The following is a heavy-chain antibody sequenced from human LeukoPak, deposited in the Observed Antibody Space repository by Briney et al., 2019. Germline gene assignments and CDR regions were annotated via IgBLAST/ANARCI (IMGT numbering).Heavy chain of an antibody. CDR2: ISSHGSNK. CDR3: AREQGQQWRRFDS. D-gene: IGHD6-19*01. V-gene: IGHV3-30*04. J-gene: IGHJ4*02. CDR1: GFTFNSYS. Sequence: PGGSLRLSCAASGFTFNSYSMHWVRQAPGKGLQWVAVISSHGSNKDYADSVKGRFTISRDNSENTLYLQMDSLTTEDTGVYYCAREQGQQWRRFDSWGQGSPVTVSS.